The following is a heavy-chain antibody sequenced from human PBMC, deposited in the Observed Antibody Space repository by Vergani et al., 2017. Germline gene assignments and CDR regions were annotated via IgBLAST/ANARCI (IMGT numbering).Heavy chain of an antibody. D-gene: IGHD1-26*01. Sequence: QVQLVQSGAEVKKPGASVKVSCNASGYTFTSYGISWVRQAPGQGLEWMGWINPNSGGTNYAQKFQGRVTMTRDTSISTAYMELSRLRADDTAVYYCARGSPSGSDYWGQGTLVTVSS. V-gene: IGHV1-2*02. CDR3: ARGSPSGSDY. CDR2: INPNSGGT. J-gene: IGHJ4*02. CDR1: GYTFTSYG.